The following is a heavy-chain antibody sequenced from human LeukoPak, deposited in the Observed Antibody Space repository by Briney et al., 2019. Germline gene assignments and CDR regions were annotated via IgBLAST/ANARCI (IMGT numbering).Heavy chain of an antibody. CDR1: GFTFSDSF. J-gene: IGHJ4*02. CDR2: ISHSGSNL. Sequence: GGSLRLSCAASGFTFSDSFMNWIRQAPGKGLEWLSYISHSGSNLDYAESVRGRFTISRDDANHSLYLQINSLRAEDTAVYYCARGDSSGVPDYWGQGTLVTVSS. D-gene: IGHD3-22*01. V-gene: IGHV3-11*01. CDR3: ARGDSSGVPDY.